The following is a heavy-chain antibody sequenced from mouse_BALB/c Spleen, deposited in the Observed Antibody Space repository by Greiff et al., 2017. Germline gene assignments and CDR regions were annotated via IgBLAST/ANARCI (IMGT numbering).Heavy chain of an antibody. CDR2: IDPANGNT. J-gene: IGHJ3*01. CDR1: GFNIKDTY. Sequence: VHVKQSGAELVKPGASVKLSCTASGFNIKDTYMHWVKQRPEQGLEWIGRIDPANGNTKYDPKFQGKATITADTSSNTAYLQLSSLTSEDTAVYYCARGSSGPAYWGQGTLVTVSA. V-gene: IGHV14-3*02. CDR3: ARGSSGPAY. D-gene: IGHD3-1*01.